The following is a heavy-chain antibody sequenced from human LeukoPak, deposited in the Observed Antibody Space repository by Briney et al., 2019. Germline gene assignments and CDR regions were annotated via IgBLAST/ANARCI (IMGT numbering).Heavy chain of an antibody. D-gene: IGHD1-26*01. CDR2: VYYSGHT. Sequence: PSETLSLTCTVSGGSLSGFYWSWIRQPPGKGLEWIGYVYYSGHTNYNPSLKSRVSISVAMSRNQFSLQLKSVTAADTAVYYCARAQGPGMIPVGHYFPHWGQGALVTVSS. CDR1: GGSLSGFY. J-gene: IGHJ4*02. CDR3: ARAQGPGMIPVGHYFPH. V-gene: IGHV4-59*01.